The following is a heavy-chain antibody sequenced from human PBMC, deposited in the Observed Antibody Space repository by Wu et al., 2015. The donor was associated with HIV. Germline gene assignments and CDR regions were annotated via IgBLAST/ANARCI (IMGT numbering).Heavy chain of an antibody. D-gene: IGHD6-19*01. CDR3: ARVGVAVAGVDWYFDL. CDR1: GYIFTNYG. Sequence: QVQLVQSGAEVKKPGASVKVSCETSGYIFTNYGINWVRQAPGQGLEWMGWISGYNGNTNYALNFQGRVTMTTDTSTSTVYMEVRRLTSDDTAIYYCARVGVAVAGVDWYFDLWGRGTLVSVSS. J-gene: IGHJ2*01. V-gene: IGHV1-18*01. CDR2: ISGYNGNT.